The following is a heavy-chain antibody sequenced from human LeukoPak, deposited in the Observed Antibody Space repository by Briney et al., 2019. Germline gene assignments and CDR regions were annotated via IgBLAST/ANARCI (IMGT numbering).Heavy chain of an antibody. CDR1: GGSFSGYY. Sequence: SETLSLTCAVYGGSFSGYYWSWIRQPPGKGLEWIGEINHSGSTNYNPSLKSRVTISVDTSKNQLSLKLSSVTAADTAVYYCARTKNYYFDYWGQGTLVTVSS. V-gene: IGHV4-34*01. J-gene: IGHJ4*02. CDR3: ARTKNYYFDY. D-gene: IGHD2-8*01. CDR2: INHSGST.